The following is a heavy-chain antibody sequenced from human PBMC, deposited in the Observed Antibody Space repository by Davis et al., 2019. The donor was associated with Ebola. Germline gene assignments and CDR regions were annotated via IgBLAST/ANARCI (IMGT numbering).Heavy chain of an antibody. CDR3: ARDGLMLPGVIDGFDI. J-gene: IGHJ3*02. V-gene: IGHV1-18*01. CDR1: GYTFTDYG. D-gene: IGHD3-10*01. CDR2: SSAYNGNT. Sequence: ASVKVSCKASGYTFTDYGISWVRQAPGQGLEWMGWSSAYNGNTHYAQKFQGRLTIVADESTSTAFMELSGLRSDDTAVYFCARDGLMLPGVIDGFDIWGQGTKVTVSS.